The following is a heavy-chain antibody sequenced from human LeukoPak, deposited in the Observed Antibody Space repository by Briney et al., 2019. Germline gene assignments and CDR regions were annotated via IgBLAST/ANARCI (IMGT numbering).Heavy chain of an antibody. J-gene: IGHJ4*02. D-gene: IGHD3-16*02. CDR2: ITSSSGYM. CDR3: ARGGTMITFGGVIPT. CDR1: GFMFSSFS. V-gene: IGHV3-21*01. Sequence: GGSLRLSCAASGFMFSSFSMNWVRQAPGKGLEWVSSITSSSGYMYYADSVKGRFTISRDNAKNSLYLQMNSLRAEDTAVYYCARGGTMITFGGVIPTGGQGTLVTVSS.